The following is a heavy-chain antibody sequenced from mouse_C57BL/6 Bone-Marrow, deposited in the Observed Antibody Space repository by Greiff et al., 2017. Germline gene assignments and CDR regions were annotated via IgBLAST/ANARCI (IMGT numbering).Heavy chain of an antibody. CDR3: TIPYYYGSSYVPFDY. Sequence: EVQLQQSGTVLARPGASVKMSCKTSGYTFTSYWMHWVKQRPGQGLEWIGAIYPGNSDTSYNQKFKGKAKLTAVTSASTAYMELSSLTNEYSAVYYCTIPYYYGSSYVPFDYWGQGTTRTVSS. V-gene: IGHV1-5*01. D-gene: IGHD1-1*01. CDR2: IYPGNSDT. CDR1: GYTFTSYW. J-gene: IGHJ2*01.